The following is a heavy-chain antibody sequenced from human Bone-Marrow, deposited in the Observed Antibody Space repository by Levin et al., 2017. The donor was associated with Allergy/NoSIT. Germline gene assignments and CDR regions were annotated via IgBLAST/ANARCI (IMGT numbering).Heavy chain of an antibody. CDR3: AKATKYYDDLTGDAFGI. CDR2: ISYDGRNT. J-gene: IGHJ3*02. D-gene: IGHD3-9*01. Sequence: GGSLRLSCAASGLIFTNYGMYWARQAPGNGLEWVATISYDGRNTFYADSVKGRFTISRDNSKDTLYLQMNNLKGEDTAVYYCAKATKYYDDLTGDAFGIWGLGTLVTVSS. CDR1: GLIFTNYG. V-gene: IGHV3-30*18.